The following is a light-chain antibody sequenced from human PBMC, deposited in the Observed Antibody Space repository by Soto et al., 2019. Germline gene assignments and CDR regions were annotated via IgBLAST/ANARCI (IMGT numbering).Light chain of an antibody. CDR1: QSVSSN. V-gene: IGKV3-15*01. J-gene: IGKJ4*01. CDR3: QHYNNWPPLT. Sequence: EIVMTQSPATLSVSPGERAILSCRASQSVSSNLAWYQQKPGQAPRLLIYGASTRATGIPARFSGSGSGTEFTLTISSLQSEDFAVYSCQHYNNWPPLTFGGGTNVEIK. CDR2: GAS.